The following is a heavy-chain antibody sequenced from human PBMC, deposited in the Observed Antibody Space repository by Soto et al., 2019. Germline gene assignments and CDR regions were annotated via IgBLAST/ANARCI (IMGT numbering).Heavy chain of an antibody. J-gene: IGHJ6*02. V-gene: IGHV3-30*18. CDR1: GFTFSSYG. CDR2: ISYDGSNK. CDR3: AKVGVAGTSGYYYGMDV. Sequence: QVQLVESGGGVVQPGRSLRLSCAASGFTFSSYGMHWVRQAPGKGLEWVAVISYDGSNKYYADSVKGRFTISRDNSKNTLYLQMNSLRAEDTAVYYCAKVGVAGTSGYYYGMDVWGQGTTVTVSS. D-gene: IGHD6-19*01.